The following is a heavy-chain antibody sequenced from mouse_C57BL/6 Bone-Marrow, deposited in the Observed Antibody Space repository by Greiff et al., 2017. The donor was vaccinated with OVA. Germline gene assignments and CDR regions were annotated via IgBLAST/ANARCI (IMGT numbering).Heavy chain of an antibody. V-gene: IGHV1-55*01. CDR2: IYPGSGST. J-gene: IGHJ4*01. CDR1: GYTFTSYW. Sequence: QVQLQQPGAELVKPGASVKMSCKASGYTFTSYWITWVKQRPGQGLEWIGDIYPGSGSTNYNEKFKSKATLTVDTSSSTSYMQLSSLVSEDSAVYYCANPQGALDYWGQGTSVTVSS. CDR3: ANPQGALDY.